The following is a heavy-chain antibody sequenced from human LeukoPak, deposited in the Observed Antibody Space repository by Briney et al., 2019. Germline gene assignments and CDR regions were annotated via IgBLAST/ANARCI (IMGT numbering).Heavy chain of an antibody. CDR2: IYWDDDK. D-gene: IGHD6-19*01. CDR1: GFSLSTSGVG. J-gene: IGHJ4*02. CDR3: AHTRWASGGTYFDY. Sequence: ESGPTLVNPTQTLTLTCTFSGFSLSTSGVGVGWIRQPPGKALEWLALIYWDDDKRYSPSLKSRLTITKDTSKNQVVLTMTNMDPVDTATYYCAHTRWASGGTYFDYWGQGTLVTVSS. V-gene: IGHV2-5*02.